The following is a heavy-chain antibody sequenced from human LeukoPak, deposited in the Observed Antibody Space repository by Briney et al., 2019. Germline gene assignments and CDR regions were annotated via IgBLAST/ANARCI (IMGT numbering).Heavy chain of an antibody. CDR3: TAYYFGSGSYYNPHY. V-gene: IGHV3-33*01. CDR2: IWYDGSNK. CDR1: GFTFSSYG. Sequence: PGGSLRLSCAASGFTFSSYGMHWVRQAPGKGLEWVAVIWYDGSNKYYADSVKGRFTISRDNSKNTLYLQMNSLKTEDTAVYYCTAYYFGSGSYYNPHYWGQGTLVTVSS. J-gene: IGHJ4*02. D-gene: IGHD3-10*01.